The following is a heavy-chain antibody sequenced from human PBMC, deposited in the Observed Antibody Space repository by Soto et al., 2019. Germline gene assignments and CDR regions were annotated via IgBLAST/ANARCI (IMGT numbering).Heavy chain of an antibody. V-gene: IGHV4-59*08. J-gene: IGHJ3*02. CDR3: ARHYDYIWGSYVDAFDI. CDR2: IYYSGST. D-gene: IGHD3-16*01. Sequence: SETLSLTCTVSGGSISSYYWSWIRQPPGKGLEWIGYIYYSGSTNYNPSLKSRVTISVDTSKNQFSLKLSSVTAADTAVYYCARHYDYIWGSYVDAFDIWGQGTMVTVSS. CDR1: GGSISSYY.